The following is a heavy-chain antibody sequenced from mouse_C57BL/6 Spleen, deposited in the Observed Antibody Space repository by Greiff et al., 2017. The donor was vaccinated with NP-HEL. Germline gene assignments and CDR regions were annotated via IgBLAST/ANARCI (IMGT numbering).Heavy chain of an antibody. Sequence: QVQLQQPGAELVMPGASVKLSCKASGYTFTSYWMHWVKQRPGQSLEWIGEIDPSDSYTNYNQKFKGKSTLTVDKSSSTAYMQLSSLTSEDSAVYYCARAGSSSYYFDYWGQGTTLTVSS. CDR2: IDPSDSYT. CDR1: GYTFTSYW. D-gene: IGHD1-1*01. CDR3: ARAGSSSYYFDY. V-gene: IGHV1-69*01. J-gene: IGHJ2*01.